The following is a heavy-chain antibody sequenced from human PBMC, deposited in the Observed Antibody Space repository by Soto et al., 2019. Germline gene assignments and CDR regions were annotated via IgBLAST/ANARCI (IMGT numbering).Heavy chain of an antibody. J-gene: IGHJ4*02. Sequence: QVQLVQSGAEVKKPGASVKVSCKASGYTFTSYAMHWVRQAPGQRLEWMGWINAGNGNTKYSQKFQGRVTITRDTSVSTAYMELSRLRSEDTAVYYCARDNQRYYYDSSGYPLGYWGQGTLVTVSS. V-gene: IGHV1-3*01. D-gene: IGHD3-22*01. CDR2: INAGNGNT. CDR1: GYTFTSYA. CDR3: ARDNQRYYYDSSGYPLGY.